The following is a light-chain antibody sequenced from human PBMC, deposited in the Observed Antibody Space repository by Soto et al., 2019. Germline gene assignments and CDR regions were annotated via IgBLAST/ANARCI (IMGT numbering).Light chain of an antibody. CDR1: QAVYSRL. CDR3: EQYGSSPRT. V-gene: IGKV3-20*01. J-gene: IGKJ1*01. CDR2: GIS. Sequence: ETVLTQSPGTLSLSPGEGATLSCRATQAVYSRLLAWYQQKPGQAPRLRIDGISSRATGIPDRGSGRGAGTDGSLTISRLEPEDFAVYDCEQYGSSPRTVGQGTKVEIK.